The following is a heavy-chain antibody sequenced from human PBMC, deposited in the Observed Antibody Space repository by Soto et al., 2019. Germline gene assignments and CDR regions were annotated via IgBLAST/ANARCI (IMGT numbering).Heavy chain of an antibody. Sequence: SETLSLTCAVYGGSFSGYYWTWIRQPPGKGLEWIGEINPSGSTNYNPSLKSRVTILVDTSKNQFSLNLSSVTAADTAVYYCARGPPTFSPKKNWFDPWGQGTLVTVSS. CDR2: INPSGST. CDR3: ARGPPTFSPKKNWFDP. CDR1: GGSFSGYY. J-gene: IGHJ5*02. V-gene: IGHV4-34*01.